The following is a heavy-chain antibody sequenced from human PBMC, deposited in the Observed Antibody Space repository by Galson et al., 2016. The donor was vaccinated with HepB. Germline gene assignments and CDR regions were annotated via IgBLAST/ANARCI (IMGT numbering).Heavy chain of an antibody. CDR3: ATTRLLDN. CDR2: LDSSRTIT. V-gene: IGHV3-11*01. J-gene: IGHJ4*02. Sequence: SLRLPCAASGFTFSDYYMSWVRQPPGKGLEYIAYLDSSRTITYYADSVKGRFTISRDNAKSSLYLQMSGLRPNDTAFCYCATTRLLDNWGQGILVTVSS. CDR1: GFTFSDYY.